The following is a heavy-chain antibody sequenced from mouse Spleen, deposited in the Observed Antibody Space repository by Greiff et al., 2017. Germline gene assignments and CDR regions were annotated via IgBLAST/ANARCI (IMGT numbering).Heavy chain of an antibody. CDR3: ARESDLAWFAY. J-gene: IGHJ3*01. Sequence: EVQLQQSGPGLVKPSQSLSLTCSVTGYSITSGYYWNWIRQFPGNKLEWMGYISYDGSNNYNPSLKNRISITRDTSKNQFSLKLNSVTTEDTATYYCARESDLAWFAYWGQGTLVTVSA. V-gene: IGHV3-6*02. D-gene: IGHD2-13*01. CDR1: GYSITSGYY. CDR2: ISYDGSN.